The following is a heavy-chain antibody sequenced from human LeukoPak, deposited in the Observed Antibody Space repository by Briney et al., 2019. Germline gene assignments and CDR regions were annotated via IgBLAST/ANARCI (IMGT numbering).Heavy chain of an antibody. D-gene: IGHD6-13*01. CDR2: IYSGGST. CDR3: ARGHSSSWLIFDY. J-gene: IGHJ4*02. CDR1: GFTVSSNY. Sequence: PGGSLRLSCAASGFTVSSNYMSWVRQAPGKGLEWVSVIYSGGSTYYADSVKGRFTISRDNSKNTLYLQMNSLRAEDTAVYYCARGHSSSWLIFDYWGQGTLVTV. V-gene: IGHV3-53*01.